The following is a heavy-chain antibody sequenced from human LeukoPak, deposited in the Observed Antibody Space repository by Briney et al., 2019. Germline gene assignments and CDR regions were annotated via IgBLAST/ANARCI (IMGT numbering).Heavy chain of an antibody. CDR1: GGTFSSYA. V-gene: IGHV1-69*04. J-gene: IGHJ4*02. D-gene: IGHD2-21*02. Sequence: VASVTVSCKASGGTFSSYAISWVRQAPGQGLEWMGRIIPILGIANYAQKFQGRVTITADKSTSTAYMELSSLRSEDTAVYYCARALGDYYFDYWGQGTLVTVSS. CDR2: IIPILGIA. CDR3: ARALGDYYFDY.